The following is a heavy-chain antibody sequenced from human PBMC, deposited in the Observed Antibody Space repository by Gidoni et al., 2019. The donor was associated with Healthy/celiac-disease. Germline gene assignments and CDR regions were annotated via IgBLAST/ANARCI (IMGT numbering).Heavy chain of an antibody. D-gene: IGHD2-2*01. CDR1: GYTFTSYG. CDR3: ARVYIVVVPAAAQSNWFDP. J-gene: IGHJ5*02. V-gene: IGHV1-18*01. Sequence: QVQLVQSGAEVKKPGASVKVSCKASGYTFTSYGISWVRQAPGQGLEWMGWISAYNGNTNYAQKLQGRVTMTTDTSTSTAYMELRSLRSDDTAVYYCARVYIVVVPAAAQSNWFDPWGQGTLVTVSS. CDR2: ISAYNGNT.